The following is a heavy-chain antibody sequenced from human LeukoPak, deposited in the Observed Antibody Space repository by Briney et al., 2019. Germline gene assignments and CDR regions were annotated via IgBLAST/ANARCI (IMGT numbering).Heavy chain of an antibody. CDR3: ARQAYTYAPFDY. V-gene: IGHV5-51*01. CDR1: GYRFNNYW. J-gene: IGHJ4*02. CDR2: IYPGDSDT. D-gene: IGHD5-18*01. Sequence: PGESLKISCKGSGYRFNNYWIGWVRQMPGKGLEWMGIIYPGDSDTRYSPSFQGQVTISADRSNSTAYLQWSSLKASDTAMYYCARQAYTYAPFDYWGQGTLVTVSS.